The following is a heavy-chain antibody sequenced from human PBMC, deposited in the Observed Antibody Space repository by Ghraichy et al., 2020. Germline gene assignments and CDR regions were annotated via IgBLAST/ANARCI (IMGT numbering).Heavy chain of an antibody. Sequence: SETLSLTCTVSGGSISSSSYYWGWIRQPPGKGLEWIGSIYYSGSTYYNPSLKSRVTISVDTSKNQFSLKLSSVTAADTAVYYCARQGDVLLWFGELLSGWYFDYWGQGTLVTVSS. D-gene: IGHD3-10*01. J-gene: IGHJ4*02. CDR2: IYYSGST. CDR3: ARQGDVLLWFGELLSGWYFDY. CDR1: GGSISSSSYY. V-gene: IGHV4-39*01.